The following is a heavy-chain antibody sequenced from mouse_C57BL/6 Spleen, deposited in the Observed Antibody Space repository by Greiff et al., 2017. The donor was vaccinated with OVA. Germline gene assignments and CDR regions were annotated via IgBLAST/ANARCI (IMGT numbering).Heavy chain of an antibody. CDR1: GFSFNTYA. Sequence: EVMLVESGGGLVQPKGSLKLSCAASGFSFNTYAMNWVRQAPGTGLEWVARIRSKSNNYATYYADSVKDRFTISRDDSESMLYLQMNNLKTEDTAMYYCVRQGTYYFDYWGQGTTLTVSS. CDR3: VRQGTYYFDY. J-gene: IGHJ2*01. V-gene: IGHV10-1*01. D-gene: IGHD3-3*01. CDR2: IRSKSNNYAT.